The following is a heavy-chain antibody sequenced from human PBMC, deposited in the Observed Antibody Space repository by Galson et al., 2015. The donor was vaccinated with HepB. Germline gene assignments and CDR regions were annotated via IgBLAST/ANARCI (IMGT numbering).Heavy chain of an antibody. V-gene: IGHV3-23*01. CDR3: ARVHPEYTSGWYRQALYYFDS. D-gene: IGHD6-19*01. CDR2: ITPSGGDT. J-gene: IGHJ4*02. CDR1: GFTFRNYA. Sequence: SLRLSCEASGFTFRNYAMSWVRQAPGQGLEWVSAITPSGGDTTSAHNVQGRVTVTRDNSKNTVSLQKTGLTADDTAIYYCARVHPEYTSGWYRQALYYFDSGGQGTLVAVSS.